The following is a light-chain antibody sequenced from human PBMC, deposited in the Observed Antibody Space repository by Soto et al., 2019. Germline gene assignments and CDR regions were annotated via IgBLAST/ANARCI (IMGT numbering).Light chain of an antibody. V-gene: IGKV3D-15*01. CDR2: GAS. J-gene: IGKJ3*01. CDR3: QQYGNWPPFT. Sequence: EIVMTQSPATLSVSPGERATLSCRASQSISSNLAWYQHKPGQAPRLLIHGASTRATGISARFSGSGSGTECSITIISLQSEDFAVYFCQQYGNWPPFTFGPGTKVDIK. CDR1: QSISSN.